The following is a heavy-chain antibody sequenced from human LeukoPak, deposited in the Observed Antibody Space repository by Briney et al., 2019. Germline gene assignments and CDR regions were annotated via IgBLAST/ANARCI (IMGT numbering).Heavy chain of an antibody. D-gene: IGHD2-15*01. CDR3: ARGPYCSGGSCYRRKYYYYYYMDV. V-gene: IGHV4-39*07. CDR1: GGSISSSSYY. CDR2: IYYSGST. J-gene: IGHJ6*03. Sequence: SETLSLTCTVSGGSISSSSYYWGWIRQPPGKGLEWIGSIYYSGSTYYNPSLKSRVTISVDTSRNQFSLKLSSVTAADTAVYYCARGPYCSGGSCYRRKYYYYYYMDVWGKGTTVTVSS.